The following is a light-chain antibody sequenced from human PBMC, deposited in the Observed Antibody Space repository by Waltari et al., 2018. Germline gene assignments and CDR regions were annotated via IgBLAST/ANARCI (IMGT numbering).Light chain of an antibody. CDR2: WAS. CDR1: RSVLYSSNNKNY. J-gene: IGKJ1*01. Sequence: DIVMTQSPDSLAVSLGERATIHCKSSRSVLYSSNNKNYLAWYQQKPGQPPKLLIYWASTRESGVPDRFSGSGSGTDFTLTISSLQAEDVAVYYCQQYYRTPWTFGQGTKVEIK. V-gene: IGKV4-1*01. CDR3: QQYYRTPWT.